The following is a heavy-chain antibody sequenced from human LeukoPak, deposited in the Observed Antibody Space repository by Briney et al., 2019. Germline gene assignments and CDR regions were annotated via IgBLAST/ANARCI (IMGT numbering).Heavy chain of an antibody. CDR1: GFTFSSYA. J-gene: IGHJ4*02. CDR3: AKDTRGYCSGGSCYSVYFDY. V-gene: IGHV3-23*01. CDR2: ISGSGGST. D-gene: IGHD2-15*01. Sequence: PGGSLRLSCAASGFTFSSYAMSWVRQAPGKGLEWVSAISGSGGSTYYADSVKGRFTIPRDNSKNTLYLQMNSLRAEDTAVYYCAKDTRGYCSGGSCYSVYFDYWGQGTLVTVSS.